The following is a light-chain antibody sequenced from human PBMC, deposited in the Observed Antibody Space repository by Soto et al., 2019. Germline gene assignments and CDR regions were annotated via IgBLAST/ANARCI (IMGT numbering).Light chain of an antibody. J-gene: IGKJ1*01. V-gene: IGKV1-5*01. CDR1: QSISSW. CDR2: DAS. CDR3: LQYNSYTWT. Sequence: DIQMTQSPSTLSASLGDRVTITCRASQSISSWLAWYQQKPGKAPKLLIYDASSLESGVPSRFSGSGSGTEFNLTISSLQPDDFATYYCLQYNSYTWTFGQGTKVDIK.